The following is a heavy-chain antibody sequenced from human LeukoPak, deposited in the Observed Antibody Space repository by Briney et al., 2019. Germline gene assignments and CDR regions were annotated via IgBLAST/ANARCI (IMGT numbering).Heavy chain of an antibody. V-gene: IGHV4-59*01. CDR1: GGSISSYY. CDR2: IYYSGST. CDR3: ARSGQLGYVNWFDP. D-gene: IGHD6-6*01. Sequence: PSETLSLTCTVSGGSISSYYWSWIRQPPGKGLEWIGYIYYSGSTNYNPSLKSRLTISLDTSKNQFSLKLSSVTSADTAVYYCARSGQLGYVNWFDPWGQGTLVTVSS. J-gene: IGHJ5*02.